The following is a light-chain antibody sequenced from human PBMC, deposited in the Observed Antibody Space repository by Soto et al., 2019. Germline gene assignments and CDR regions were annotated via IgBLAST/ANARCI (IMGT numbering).Light chain of an antibody. V-gene: IGKV1-9*01. CDR1: HDISSY. CDR2: ASS. CDR3: QGLNDYPIT. Sequence: DIQLTQYPSFLSASVGDRVTITCRASHDISSYLAWYQQKPEEAPKFLIYASSTLRGGVPSRFSGSGSGTEFTLTISSLQPEDFATYYCQGLNDYPITFGQGTRLEIK. J-gene: IGKJ5*01.